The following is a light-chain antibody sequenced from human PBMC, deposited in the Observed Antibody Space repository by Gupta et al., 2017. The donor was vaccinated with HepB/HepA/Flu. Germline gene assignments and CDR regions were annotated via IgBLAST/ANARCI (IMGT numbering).Light chain of an antibody. CDR3: QQSKSFPWT. J-gene: IGKJ1*01. CDR1: HDISGS. CDR2: GTS. V-gene: IGKV1-12*01. Sequence: DIQMTQSPSSVSASIGDRVTIACRASHDISGSLAWYKQIPGEVPKLLIYGTSRLQNGVPSRFSGRGSGTEFTLTLSGLQPEDFATYYCQQSKSFPWTFGQGTKVDI.